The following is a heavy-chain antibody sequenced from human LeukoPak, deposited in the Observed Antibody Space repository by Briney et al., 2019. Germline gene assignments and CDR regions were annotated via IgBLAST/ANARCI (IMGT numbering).Heavy chain of an antibody. J-gene: IGHJ4*02. CDR3: ARPHGSGSYYPSFDY. D-gene: IGHD3-10*01. V-gene: IGHV1-18*01. CDR2: ISAYNGNT. Sequence: ASVKVSCKASGYTFTSYGISWVRQAPGQGLEWMGWISAYNGNTNYAQKLQGRVTMTTDTSTSTAYMDLSSLRSEDTAVYYCARPHGSGSYYPSFDYWGQGTLVTVSS. CDR1: GYTFTSYG.